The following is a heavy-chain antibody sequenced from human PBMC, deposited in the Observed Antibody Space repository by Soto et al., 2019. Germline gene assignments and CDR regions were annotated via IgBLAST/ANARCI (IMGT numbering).Heavy chain of an antibody. J-gene: IGHJ6*02. Sequence: GGSLRLSCAASGFTFSSYAMHWVRQAPGKGLEWVAVISYDGSNKYYADSVKGRFTISRDNSKNTLYLQMNSLRAEDTAVYYCASAPRWIVVVVAAMGVWGQGSKGKVS. CDR2: ISYDGSNK. CDR3: ASAPRWIVVVVAAMGV. CDR1: GFTFSSYA. D-gene: IGHD2-15*01. V-gene: IGHV3-30-3*01.